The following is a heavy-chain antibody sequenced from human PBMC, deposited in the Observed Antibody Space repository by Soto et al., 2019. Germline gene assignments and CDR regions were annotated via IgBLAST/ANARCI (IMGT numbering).Heavy chain of an antibody. CDR3: ARVGFWSGHPEKRVKNWFDP. J-gene: IGHJ5*02. V-gene: IGHV4-34*01. D-gene: IGHD3-3*01. CDR1: GGSFSGYY. Sequence: SETLSLTCAVYGGSFSGYYWSWIRQPPGKGLEWIGEINHSGSTNYNPSLKSRVTISVDTSKNQFSLKLSSVTAADTAVYYCARVGFWSGHPEKRVKNWFDPWGQGTLVTVSS. CDR2: INHSGST.